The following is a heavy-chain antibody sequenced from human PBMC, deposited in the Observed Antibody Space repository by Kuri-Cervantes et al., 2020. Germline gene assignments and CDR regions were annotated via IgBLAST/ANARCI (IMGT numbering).Heavy chain of an antibody. Sequence: GESLKISCAASGFSFSTNGMHWVRQAPGKGLEWVAVVWYDGSNKYYADFVKGRFTISRDNSKNTLYLQMNSLRVEDTAVYYCAKGAHYYDSSDDAFDIWGQGTMVTVSS. CDR3: AKGAHYYDSSDDAFDI. J-gene: IGHJ3*02. D-gene: IGHD3-22*01. V-gene: IGHV3-33*06. CDR2: VWYDGSNK. CDR1: GFSFSTNG.